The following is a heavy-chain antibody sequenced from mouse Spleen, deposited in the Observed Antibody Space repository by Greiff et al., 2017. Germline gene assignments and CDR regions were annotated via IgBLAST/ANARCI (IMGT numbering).Heavy chain of an antibody. CDR2: ISYDGSN. Sequence: EVQLQQSGPGLVKPSQSLSLTCSVTGYSITSGYYWNWIRQFPGNKLEWMGYISYDGSNNYNPSLKNRISITRDTSKNQFFLKLNSVTTEDTATYYCAREDLAYWGQGTLVTVSA. V-gene: IGHV3-6*01. J-gene: IGHJ3*01. CDR3: AREDLAY. CDR1: GYSITSGYY.